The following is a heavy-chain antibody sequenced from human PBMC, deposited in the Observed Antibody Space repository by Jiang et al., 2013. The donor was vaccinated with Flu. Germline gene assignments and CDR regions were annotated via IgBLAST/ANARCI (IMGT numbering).Heavy chain of an antibody. D-gene: IGHD6-13*01. J-gene: IGHJ3*02. CDR1: GGSISSYY. CDR2: IYYSGST. V-gene: IGHV4-59*01. CDR3: ARGLGSSWYFSAFDI. Sequence: CTVSGGSISSYYWSWIRQPPGKGLEWIGYIYYSGSTNYNPSLKSRVTISVDTSKNQFSLKLSSVTAADTAVYYCARGLGSSWYFSAFDIWGQGTMVTVSS.